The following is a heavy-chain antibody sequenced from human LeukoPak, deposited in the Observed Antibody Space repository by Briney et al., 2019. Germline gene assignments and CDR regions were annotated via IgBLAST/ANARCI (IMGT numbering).Heavy chain of an antibody. D-gene: IGHD6-19*01. J-gene: IGHJ4*02. CDR1: GFTFSSYG. V-gene: IGHV3-30*18. CDR2: ISYDGSNK. CDR3: AKVGAVAGVIYYFDY. Sequence: GGSLRLSCAASGFTFSSYGMHWVRQAPGKGLEWVAVISYDGSNKYYADSVKGRFTISRDNSKDTLYLQMNSLRAGDTAVYYCAKVGAVAGVIYYFDYWGQGTLVTVSS.